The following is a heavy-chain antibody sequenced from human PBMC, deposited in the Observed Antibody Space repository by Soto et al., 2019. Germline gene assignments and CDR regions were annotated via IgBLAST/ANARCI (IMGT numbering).Heavy chain of an antibody. V-gene: IGHV4-39*01. CDR3: ATFYGDYVSY. CDR1: GGSISSSSYY. D-gene: IGHD4-17*01. J-gene: IGHJ4*02. Sequence: QRQLQESGPGLVKPSETLSLTCTVSGGSISSSSYYWGWIRQPPGKGLEWIGSIYYSGSTFYNPSLKSRVTISVDTSKNQFSLKLSSVTAADTAVYYCATFYGDYVSYWGQGTLVTVSS. CDR2: IYYSGST.